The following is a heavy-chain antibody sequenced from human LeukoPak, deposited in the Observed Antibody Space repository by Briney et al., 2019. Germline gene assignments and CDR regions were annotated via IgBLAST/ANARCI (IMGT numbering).Heavy chain of an antibody. CDR2: IHPNNGAT. CDR1: GYTFTGSGWY. Sequence: ASLKVSCKASGYTFTGSGWYLDWVRQAPGQGLECVGWIHPNNGATLYAQKFQCRVTMTRDTSISTAYMELSRLRSDDTAVYYCAREMGTTYYFDYWGQGTLVTVSS. D-gene: IGHD1-1*01. CDR3: AREMGTTYYFDY. V-gene: IGHV1-2*02. J-gene: IGHJ4*02.